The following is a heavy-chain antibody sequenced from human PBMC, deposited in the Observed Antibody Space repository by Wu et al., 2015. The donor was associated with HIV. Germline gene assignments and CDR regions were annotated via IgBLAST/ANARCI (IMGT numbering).Heavy chain of an antibody. D-gene: IGHD3-3*01. CDR3: ARSVFWSGNQQSPGSLGVDY. J-gene: IGHJ4*02. Sequence: QVQLVQSGAEVKKPGASVKVSCKASGYTFTSYDINWVRQATGQGLEWMGWMNPNSGNTGYAQKFQGRVTITRNTSISTAYMELSSLRSEDTAVYYCARSVFWSGNQQSPGSLGVDYWGQGTLVTVSS. CDR1: GYTFTSYD. CDR2: MNPNSGNT. V-gene: IGHV1-8*03.